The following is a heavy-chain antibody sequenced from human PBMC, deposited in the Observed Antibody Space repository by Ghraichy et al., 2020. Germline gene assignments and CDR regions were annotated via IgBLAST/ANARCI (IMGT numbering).Heavy chain of an antibody. D-gene: IGHD3-22*01. CDR1: GGSISSSSYY. CDR3: ARQARYYYDSSGYYSPYYYYGMDV. J-gene: IGHJ6*02. CDR2: IDYSGST. V-gene: IGHV4-39*01. Sequence: SETLSLTCTVSGGSISSSSYYWGWIRQPPGKGLEWIGSIDYSGSTYYNPSLKSRVTISVDTSKNQFSLKLSSVTAADTAVYYCARQARYYYDSSGYYSPYYYYGMDVWGQGTTVTVSS.